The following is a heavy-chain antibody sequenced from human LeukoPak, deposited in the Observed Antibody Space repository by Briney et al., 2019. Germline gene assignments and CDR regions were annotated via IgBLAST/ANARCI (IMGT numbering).Heavy chain of an antibody. D-gene: IGHD6-13*01. CDR3: ARDLEAANTYYFDY. CDR2: ISSAGTT. Sequence: GGSLRLSCAASGFTVSSSYMSWVRQAPGKGLEWVSIISSAGTTYYADSVKGRFTISRDNSKNTVYLQVNSLRDENTAVYYCARDLEAANTYYFDYWGQGTMVTVSS. J-gene: IGHJ4*02. V-gene: IGHV3-66*01. CDR1: GFTVSSSY.